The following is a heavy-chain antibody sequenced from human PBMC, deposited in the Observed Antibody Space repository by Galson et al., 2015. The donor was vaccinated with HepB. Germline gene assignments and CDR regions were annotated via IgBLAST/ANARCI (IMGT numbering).Heavy chain of an antibody. J-gene: IGHJ4*02. CDR2: TYYRSKWYN. CDR3: ARGTKNWNRLLGFDY. D-gene: IGHD1-1*01. CDR1: GDSVSSNSAA. Sequence: CAISGDSVSSNSAAWNWIRQSPSRGLEWLGRTYYRSKWYNDYAVSVKSRITINPDTSKNQFSLQLNSVTPEDTAVYYCARGTKNWNRLLGFDYWGQGTLVTVSS. V-gene: IGHV6-1*01.